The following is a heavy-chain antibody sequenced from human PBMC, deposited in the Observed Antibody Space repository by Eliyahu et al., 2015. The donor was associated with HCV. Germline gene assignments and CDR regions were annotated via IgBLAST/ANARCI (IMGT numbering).Heavy chain of an antibody. J-gene: IGHJ5*02. D-gene: IGHD6-13*01. CDR1: GYTXSSXA. CDR3: TRVRIASAIEWFDP. Sequence: QVQLVQSGAEVKKPGASXKVSCKAXGYTXSSXAIHWVRQAPGQRLXWMGWMNSGNGKTKYSQKFEGRVTLTRDTSASTAYMELSSLRSEDTAVYYCTRVRIASAIEWFDPWGQGTLVTVSS. V-gene: IGHV1-3*01. CDR2: MNSGNGKT.